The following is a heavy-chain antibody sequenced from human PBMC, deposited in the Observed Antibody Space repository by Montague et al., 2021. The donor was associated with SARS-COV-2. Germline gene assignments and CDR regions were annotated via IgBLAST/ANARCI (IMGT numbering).Heavy chain of an antibody. Sequence: TLSLTCAVSGGSISSGGYSWNWIRQPPGKGLEWIGYIYHSGSTYYXXXLKSRVTISLDNSKNQFSLNLTSVTAADTAVYYCARGSMVRGGMVYYVVDVWGQGTTVTVSS. CDR3: ARGSMVRGGMVYYVVDV. V-gene: IGHV4-30-2*01. J-gene: IGHJ6*02. D-gene: IGHD3-10*01. CDR2: IYHSGST. CDR1: GGSISSGGYS.